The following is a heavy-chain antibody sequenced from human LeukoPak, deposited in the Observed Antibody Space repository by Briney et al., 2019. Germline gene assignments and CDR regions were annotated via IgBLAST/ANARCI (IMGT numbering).Heavy chain of an antibody. CDR3: ARGHITIFGVVKYYFDY. CDR1: GGSFSGYY. CDR2: INHSGST. D-gene: IGHD3-3*01. Sequence: SETLSLTCAVYGGSFSGYYWSWIRQPPGKGLEWIGEINHSGSTNYNPSLKSRVTISVDTSKNQFSLKLSSVTAADTAVYYWARGHITIFGVVKYYFDYWGQGTLVTVSS. V-gene: IGHV4-34*01. J-gene: IGHJ4*02.